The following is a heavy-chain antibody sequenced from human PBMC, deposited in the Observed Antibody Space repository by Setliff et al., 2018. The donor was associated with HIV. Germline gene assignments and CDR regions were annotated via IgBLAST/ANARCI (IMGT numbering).Heavy chain of an antibody. V-gene: IGHV3-48*03. D-gene: IGHD3-3*01. CDR1: GFTFRNYK. CDR2: ISIGSGVAI. Sequence: PGGSLRLSCAASGFTFRNYKFNWVRQAPGRGLEWVSSISIGSGVAIDYADSVQGRFTISRDNSKNSLYLQMNSLRVEDTAVYYCARDYLYYNLYNGSPVYGMTSGAKGPRSPSP. J-gene: IGHJ6*02. CDR3: ARDYLYYNLYNGSPVYGMTS.